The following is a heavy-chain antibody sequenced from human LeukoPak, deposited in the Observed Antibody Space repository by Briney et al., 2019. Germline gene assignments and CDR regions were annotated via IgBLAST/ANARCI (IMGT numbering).Heavy chain of an antibody. CDR1: GFTFSDYY. J-gene: IGHJ4*02. CDR2: ISSSSSYT. D-gene: IGHD2-2*01. Sequence: KPGGYLRLYCAASGFTFSDYYMSWIRQAPGQGLEGFSYISSSSSYTNYADSVKGRFTISRDNAKNSLYLQMNSLRAEDTAVYYCARDLYCSSTSCYGPMGYYFDYWGQGTLVTVSS. CDR3: ARDLYCSSTSCYGPMGYYFDY. V-gene: IGHV3-11*05.